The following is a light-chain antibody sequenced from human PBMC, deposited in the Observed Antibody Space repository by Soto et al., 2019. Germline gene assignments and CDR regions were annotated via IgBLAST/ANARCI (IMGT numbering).Light chain of an antibody. CDR2: AAS. CDR1: QSVNNY. V-gene: IGKV3-20*01. Sequence: IVLTKSPTTLALSAGEEATLSFRASQSVNNYLAWYQQRPGQAPRLLIYAASNRATGIPDRFRGSGSGTDFSLTISRLEPEDFAVYYCQQYGSSRTFGQGTKVDIK. CDR3: QQYGSSRT. J-gene: IGKJ1*01.